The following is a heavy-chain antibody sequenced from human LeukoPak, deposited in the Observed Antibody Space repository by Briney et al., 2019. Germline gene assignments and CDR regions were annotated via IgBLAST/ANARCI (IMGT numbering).Heavy chain of an antibody. CDR3: AGDAWKDRYFDY. CDR1: GFTFSSYW. CDR2: IKLDGSEK. Sequence: PGGSLRLSCAASGFTFSSYWMSWVRQAPGRGLEWVANIKLDGSEKWYADSVKGRFTISRDNAKTSLFMQMNSLRAEDTAVYYCAGDAWKDRYFDYWGQGTLVTVSS. D-gene: IGHD1-1*01. J-gene: IGHJ4*02. V-gene: IGHV3-7*01.